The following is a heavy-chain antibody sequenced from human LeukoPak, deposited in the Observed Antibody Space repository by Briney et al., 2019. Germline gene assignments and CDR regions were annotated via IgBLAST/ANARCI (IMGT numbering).Heavy chain of an antibody. J-gene: IGHJ4*02. CDR3: AKDHSSGYYYFDY. CDR2: ISGSGGST. CDR1: GFTFSNYA. Sequence: GGSLRVSCAASGFTFSNYAMSWVRQAPGKGLEWVSVISGSGGSTYYADSVKGRFTISRDNSKNTLYLQMNSLRAEDTAVYYCAKDHSSGYYYFDYWGQGTLVTVSS. D-gene: IGHD3-22*01. V-gene: IGHV3-23*01.